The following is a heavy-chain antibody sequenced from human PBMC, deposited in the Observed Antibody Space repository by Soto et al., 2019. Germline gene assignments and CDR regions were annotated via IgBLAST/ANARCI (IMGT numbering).Heavy chain of an antibody. CDR1: GYTFGAYY. V-gene: IGHV1-2*02. CDR2: INPKSGGT. D-gene: IGHD3-22*01. Sequence: ASVKVSCKTSGYTFGAYYMHWVRQAPGQGLEWMGWINPKSGGTLYAQKFQGRVTMTRDTSISTAYMELSRLRSDDTAVYYCARGGTFAYDTSGYFVYWGQGTLVTFSS. CDR3: ARGGTFAYDTSGYFVY. J-gene: IGHJ4*02.